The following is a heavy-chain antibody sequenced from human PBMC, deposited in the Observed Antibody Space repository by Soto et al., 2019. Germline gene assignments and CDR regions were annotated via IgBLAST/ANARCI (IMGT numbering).Heavy chain of an antibody. V-gene: IGHV4-31*01. D-gene: IGHD2-2*01. CDR2: NYYTRRT. CDR3: ARAVTSNHHSVDL. CDR1: GGSLKTGGYY. Sequence: QVQLQESGTGLVKPSQTLSLTCTVYGGSLKTGGYYWRWIRQHPGRGLEWIGYNYYTRRTYYNPSRVSLLTFPVDTSKTQFSRKLSSVTGADTAVYYCARAVTSNHHSVDLWGHGTLVTVSS. J-gene: IGHJ5*02.